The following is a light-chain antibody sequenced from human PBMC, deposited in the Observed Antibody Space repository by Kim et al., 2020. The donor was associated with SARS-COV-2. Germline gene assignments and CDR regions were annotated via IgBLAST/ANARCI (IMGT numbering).Light chain of an antibody. V-gene: IGLV1-51*01. CDR1: SSNIGSSH. Sequence: GQKVTISCSGSSSNIGSSHIFWYQQLPGTAPKLLIYDNAKRPSGIPDRFSGSKSGTSGTLDITGLQTGDEADYYCGTWDSSLSAVVFGGGTKVTVL. CDR2: DNA. J-gene: IGLJ3*02. CDR3: GTWDSSLSAVV.